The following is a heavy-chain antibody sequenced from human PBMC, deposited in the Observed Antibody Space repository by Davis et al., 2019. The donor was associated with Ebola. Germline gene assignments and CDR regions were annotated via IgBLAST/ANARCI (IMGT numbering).Heavy chain of an antibody. CDR2: IYYSGST. D-gene: IGHD6-13*01. V-gene: IGHV4-39*07. CDR3: ARGRGYSSSWSFYYYGMDV. Sequence: MPSETLSLTCTVSAASISSSSYYWGRIRQPPGKGLEWIGSIYYSGSTYYNPSLKSRVTISVDTSKNQFSLKLSSVTAADTAVYYCARGRGYSSSWSFYYYGMDVWGQGTTVTVSS. J-gene: IGHJ6*02. CDR1: AASISSSSYY.